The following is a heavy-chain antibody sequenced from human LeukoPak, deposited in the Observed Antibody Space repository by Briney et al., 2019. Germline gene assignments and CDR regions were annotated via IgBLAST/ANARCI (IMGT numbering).Heavy chain of an antibody. CDR3: ARDGGGIYYYGSGTPDY. V-gene: IGHV1-18*01. CDR2: ISAYNGNT. J-gene: IGHJ4*02. Sequence: ASVKVSCKASGYTFTSYGISWVRQAPGQGLEWMGWISAYNGNTNYAQKLQGRVTMATDTSTSTAYMELRSLRSDDTAVYYCARDGGGIYYYGSGTPDYWGQGTLDTVSS. CDR1: GYTFTSYG. D-gene: IGHD3-10*01.